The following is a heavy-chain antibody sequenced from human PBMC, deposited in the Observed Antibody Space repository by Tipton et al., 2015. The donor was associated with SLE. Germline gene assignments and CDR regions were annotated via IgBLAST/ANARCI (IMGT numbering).Heavy chain of an antibody. CDR1: GGSISSGGYY. CDR3: AREGARLSSYAFDI. CDR2: IYYSGST. Sequence: TLSLTCTVSGGSISSGGYYWSWIRQHPGKGLEWIGYIYYSGSTYYNPSLKSRVTISVDTSKNQFSLKLSSVTAADTAVYYCAREGARLSSYAFDIWGQGTMVTVSS. D-gene: IGHD6-6*01. V-gene: IGHV4-31*03. J-gene: IGHJ3*02.